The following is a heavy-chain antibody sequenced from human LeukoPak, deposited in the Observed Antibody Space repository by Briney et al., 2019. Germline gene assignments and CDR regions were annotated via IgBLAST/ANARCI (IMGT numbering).Heavy chain of an antibody. CDR2: IRYDGSNK. Sequence: PGGSLRLSCAASGFTFSSYGMHWVRQAPGKGLEWVAFIRYDGSNKYYADSVKGRFTISRDNSKNTLYPQMNSLRAEDTAVYYCAKAPRADYYYYMDVWGKGTTVTVSS. CDR3: AKAPRADYYYYMDV. V-gene: IGHV3-30*02. J-gene: IGHJ6*03. CDR1: GFTFSSYG.